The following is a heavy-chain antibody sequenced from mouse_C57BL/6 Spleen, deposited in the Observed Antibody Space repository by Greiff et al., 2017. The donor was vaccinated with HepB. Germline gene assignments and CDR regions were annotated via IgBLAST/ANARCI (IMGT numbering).Heavy chain of an antibody. Sequence: EVKVEESGGGLVKPGGSLKLSCAASGFTFSSYAMSWVRQTPEKRLEWVATISDGGSYTYYPDNVKGRFTISRDNAKNNLYLQMSHLKSEDTAMYYCARDDGDGEYAMDYWGQGTSVTVSS. CDR2: ISDGGSYT. CDR3: ARDDGDGEYAMDY. V-gene: IGHV5-4*01. CDR1: GFTFSSYA. D-gene: IGHD3-3*01. J-gene: IGHJ4*01.